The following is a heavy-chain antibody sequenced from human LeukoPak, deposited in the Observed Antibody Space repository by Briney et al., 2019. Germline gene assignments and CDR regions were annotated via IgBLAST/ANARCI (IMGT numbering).Heavy chain of an antibody. J-gene: IGHJ6*02. V-gene: IGHV3-23*01. CDR2: ISDSGGST. CDR1: GFTFSSYA. CDR3: AKAQPKMVGLGMDV. D-gene: IGHD2-15*01. Sequence: GGSLRLSCAASGFTFSSYAMSWVRQAPGKGLEWVSSISDSGGSTYYADSVKGRFTISRDNSKNTLHLQMNSLRAEDTAVYYCAKAQPKMVGLGMDVWGQGTTVTVSS.